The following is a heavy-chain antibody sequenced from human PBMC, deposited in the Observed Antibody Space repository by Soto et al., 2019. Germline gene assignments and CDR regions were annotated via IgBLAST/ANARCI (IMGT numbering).Heavy chain of an antibody. D-gene: IGHD2-15*01. V-gene: IGHV4-59*01. Sequence: ETLSLTCTVSGGSISSSYWSWIRQPPGKGLEWVGYIYSSGSTNYNPSLRSRVTISVDTSKNQFSLKLSSVTAADTAVYYCARGYRVVVAADWFDPWGQGTLVTVSS. CDR2: IYSSGST. CDR1: GGSISSSY. J-gene: IGHJ5*02. CDR3: ARGYRVVVAADWFDP.